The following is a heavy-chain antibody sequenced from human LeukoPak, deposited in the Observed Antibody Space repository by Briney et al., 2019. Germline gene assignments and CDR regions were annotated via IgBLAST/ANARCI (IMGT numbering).Heavy chain of an antibody. CDR3: ARVDRSNYDSGGADY. CDR2: ISAYNGNT. J-gene: IGHJ4*02. D-gene: IGHD4-11*01. CDR1: GFSFTNYD. V-gene: IGHV1-18*01. Sequence: ASVKVSCKASGFSFTNYDINWVRQAPGQGLEWMGWISAYNGNTNYAQKLQGRVTMTTDTSTSTAYMELRSLRSDDTAVYYCARVDRSNYDSGGADYWGQGTLVTVSS.